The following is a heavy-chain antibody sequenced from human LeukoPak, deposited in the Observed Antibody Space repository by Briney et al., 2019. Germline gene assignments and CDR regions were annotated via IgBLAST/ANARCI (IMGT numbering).Heavy chain of an antibody. CDR1: GGSISSGGYY. V-gene: IGHV4-31*03. Sequence: TLSLTCTVSGGSISSGGYYWSWIRQHPGKGQEWIGYIYYSGSTYYNPSLKSRVTISVDTSKNQFSLKLSSVTAADTAVYYCAREVHSGYDFDYWGQGTLVTVSS. D-gene: IGHD5-12*01. CDR2: IYYSGST. CDR3: AREVHSGYDFDY. J-gene: IGHJ4*02.